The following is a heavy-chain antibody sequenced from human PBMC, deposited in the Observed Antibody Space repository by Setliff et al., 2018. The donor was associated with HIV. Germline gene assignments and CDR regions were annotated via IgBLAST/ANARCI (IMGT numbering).Heavy chain of an antibody. Sequence: ASVKVSCKASGYTFTDYYMHWVQQAPAKGLEWMGRVDPKNGDTIYAEKLRGRVTITADTSTDTAYMELGSLRSEDTAIYYCARGGYYTSGTWFDPWGQGALVTVSS. D-gene: IGHD3-10*01. J-gene: IGHJ5*02. V-gene: IGHV1-69-2*01. CDR2: VDPKNGDT. CDR1: GYTFTDYY. CDR3: ARGGYYTSGTWFDP.